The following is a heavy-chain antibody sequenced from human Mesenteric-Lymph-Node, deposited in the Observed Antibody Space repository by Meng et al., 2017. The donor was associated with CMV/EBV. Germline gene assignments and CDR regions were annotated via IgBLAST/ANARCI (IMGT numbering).Heavy chain of an antibody. Sequence: GGSLRPSCTASGFTFGDYAMSWVRQAPGKGLEWVGFIRSKAYGGTTEYAASVKGRFTISRDDSKSIAYLQMNSLKTEDTAVYYCTTSGGSGSYYPWGQGTLVTVSS. J-gene: IGHJ5*02. CDR3: TTSGGSGSYYP. V-gene: IGHV3-49*04. CDR2: IRSKAYGGTT. CDR1: GFTFGDYA. D-gene: IGHD1-26*01.